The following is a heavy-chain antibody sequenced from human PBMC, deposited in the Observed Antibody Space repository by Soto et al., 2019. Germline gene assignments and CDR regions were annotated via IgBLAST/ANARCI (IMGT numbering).Heavy chain of an antibody. D-gene: IGHD2-15*01. V-gene: IGHV1-3*01. CDR1: GYTFTRYT. CDR3: ARGIATGELDP. J-gene: IGHJ5*02. CDR2: INPDNGNT. Sequence: ASVKVSCKASGYTFTRYTMNWVRQAPGQRLEWIGWINPDNGNTKSSQKFQDRVIITRDASASTAYMDLSSLRSEDTAVYYCARGIATGELDPWGQGTLVTVSS.